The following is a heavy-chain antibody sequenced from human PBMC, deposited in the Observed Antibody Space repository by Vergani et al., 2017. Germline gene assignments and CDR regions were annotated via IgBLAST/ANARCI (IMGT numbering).Heavy chain of an antibody. D-gene: IGHD6-13*01. Sequence: QVQLQESGPGLVRPSQTLSLTCTVSGSSISSGSYYWSWFRQPAGKGLEWLGRFYTGGGTSYNLSLKSRVTISVDTSKNQFSLQLSSVTAADTAVYYCARDPLYSTTWPVLLMDRDVWGQGATVTVSS. CDR3: ARDPLYSTTWPVLLMDRDV. CDR1: GSSISSGSYY. J-gene: IGHJ6*02. V-gene: IGHV4-61*02. CDR2: FYTGGGT.